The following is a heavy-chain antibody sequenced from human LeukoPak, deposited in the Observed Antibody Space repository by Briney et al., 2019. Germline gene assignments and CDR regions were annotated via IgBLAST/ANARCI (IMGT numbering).Heavy chain of an antibody. CDR3: ARSLGYSYGFFGY. Sequence: PSETLSLTCTVSGGSISSYYWSWIRQPPGKGLEWIGYIYYSGSTNYNPSPKSRVTISVDTSKNQFSLKLSSVTAADTAVYYCARSLGYSYGFFGYWGQGTLVTVSS. D-gene: IGHD5-18*01. CDR1: GGSISSYY. V-gene: IGHV4-59*01. CDR2: IYYSGST. J-gene: IGHJ4*02.